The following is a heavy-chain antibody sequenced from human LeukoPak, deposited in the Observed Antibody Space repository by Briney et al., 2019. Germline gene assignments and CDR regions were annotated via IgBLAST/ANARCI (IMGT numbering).Heavy chain of an antibody. V-gene: IGHV4-39*01. Sequence: SETLSLTCTVSGGSISSGGYYWGWIRQPPGKGLEWIGSIYYSGSTYYNPSLKSRVTISVDTSKNQFSLKLSSVTAADTAVYYCARGGDAHKGGNYWGQGTLVTVYS. CDR1: GGSISSGGYY. J-gene: IGHJ4*02. CDR3: ARGGDAHKGGNY. CDR2: IYYSGST. D-gene: IGHD5-24*01.